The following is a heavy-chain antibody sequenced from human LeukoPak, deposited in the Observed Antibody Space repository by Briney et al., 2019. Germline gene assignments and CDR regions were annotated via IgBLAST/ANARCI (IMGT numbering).Heavy chain of an antibody. CDR1: GFTFSSYA. CDR3: AKGALYDFWSGYSLDV. Sequence: PGGSLRLSCAASGFTFSSYAMSWVRQAPGKGLEWVSAISGSGGSTYYADPVKGRFTISRDNSKNTLYLQMNSLRAEDTAVYYCAKGALYDFWSGYSLDVWGQGTTVTVSS. J-gene: IGHJ6*02. D-gene: IGHD3-3*01. CDR2: ISGSGGST. V-gene: IGHV3-23*01.